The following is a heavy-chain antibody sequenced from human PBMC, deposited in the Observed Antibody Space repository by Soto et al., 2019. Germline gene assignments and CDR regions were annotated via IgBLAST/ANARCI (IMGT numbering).Heavy chain of an antibody. V-gene: IGHV5-51*01. CDR2: IYPGDSDT. J-gene: IGHJ6*01. D-gene: IGHD3-16*01. Sequence: PGESLKISCKGSGYSFTSYWIGWVRQMPWKGLKWMGIIYPGDSDTTYGPSFQGQVTISVDKSISTAYLQWSSLKTSDTAMYYCARVPSVVTPGNDYFGVDVWGQGTTVTVS. CDR3: ARVPSVVTPGNDYFGVDV. CDR1: GYSFTSYW.